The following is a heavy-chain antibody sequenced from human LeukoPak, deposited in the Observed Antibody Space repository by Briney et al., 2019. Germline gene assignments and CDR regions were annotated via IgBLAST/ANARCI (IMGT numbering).Heavy chain of an antibody. CDR1: GGSISSYY. Sequence: SETLSLTCTVSGGSISSYYWNWIRQPPGKGLEWIGYIYYSGSTYYNPSLKSRVTISVDTSKNQFSLKLSSVTAADTAVYYCARGYWVVGGAFDIWGQGTMVTVSS. CDR3: ARGYWVVGGAFDI. J-gene: IGHJ3*02. V-gene: IGHV4-59*12. CDR2: IYYSGST. D-gene: IGHD2-15*01.